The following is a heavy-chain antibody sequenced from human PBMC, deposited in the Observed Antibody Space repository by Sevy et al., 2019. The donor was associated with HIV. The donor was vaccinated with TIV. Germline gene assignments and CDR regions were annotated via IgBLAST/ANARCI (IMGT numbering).Heavy chain of an antibody. CDR3: XGXXXXXXX. CDR2: IKEXGSEK. Sequence: GSLRLSXAASXFIXXXXXMXWVRQAXGKGLXXVANIKEXGSEKCYVVSVKGRFTISRDNAKNLLYLQMSSLRAEDTAVYXXXGXXXXXXXWGQXTLVTVSS. J-gene: IGHJ4*02. CDR1: XFIXXXXX. V-gene: IGHV3-7*01.